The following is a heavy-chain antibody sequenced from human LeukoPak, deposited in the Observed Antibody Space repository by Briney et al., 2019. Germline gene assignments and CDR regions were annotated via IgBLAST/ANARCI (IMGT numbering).Heavy chain of an antibody. V-gene: IGHV3-21*01. CDR1: GFTFSSYS. D-gene: IGHD2-15*01. Sequence: PGGSLRLSCAASGFTFSSYSMNWVRQAPGKGLEWVSSISSSSSYIYYADSVKGRFTISGDNAKNSLYLQMNSLRAEDTAVYYCARRMEAGYCSGGSCYSFDYWGQGTLVTVSS. J-gene: IGHJ4*02. CDR3: ARRMEAGYCSGGSCYSFDY. CDR2: ISSSSSYI.